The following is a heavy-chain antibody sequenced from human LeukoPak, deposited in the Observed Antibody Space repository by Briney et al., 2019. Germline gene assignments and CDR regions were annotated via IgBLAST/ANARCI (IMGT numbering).Heavy chain of an antibody. V-gene: IGHV1-2*02. D-gene: IGHD1-26*01. CDR1: GDTFSDYH. J-gene: IGHJ4*01. CDR3: ATIGVGGSYWDFAQ. Sequence: ASVKVSCKAFGDTFSDYHVHWVRQAPGLGAQGLEWMGWVTPSSGWRRYSQKLQGRVAMTFDTPTSTVYMELTSLTSDDTGIYFCATIGVGGSYWDFAQWGHGTLVTVSS. CDR2: VTPSSGWR.